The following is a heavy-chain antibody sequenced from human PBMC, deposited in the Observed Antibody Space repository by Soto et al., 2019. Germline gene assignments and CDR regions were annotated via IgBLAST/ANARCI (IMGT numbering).Heavy chain of an antibody. J-gene: IGHJ5*02. Sequence: WGSLGISCASSVFTFSIYAMSWVRQAPGKGLEWVSAISGSGGSTYYADSVKGRFTISIDNSKNTLYLQMNSLRAEDTAVYYCAKDPAYCSSTSCQYNWFDPWGQGTMVTVSS. V-gene: IGHV3-23*01. D-gene: IGHD2-2*01. CDR1: VFTFSIYA. CDR2: ISGSGGST. CDR3: AKDPAYCSSTSCQYNWFDP.